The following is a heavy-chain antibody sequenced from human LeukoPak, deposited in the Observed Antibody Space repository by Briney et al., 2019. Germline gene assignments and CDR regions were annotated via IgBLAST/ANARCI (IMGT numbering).Heavy chain of an antibody. J-gene: IGHJ5*02. CDR3: ARRVRGYDSGGFRHLFDP. D-gene: IGHD6-19*01. CDR1: GGSFSGYY. CDR2: SNHSGST. Sequence: SETLSLTCAVYGGSFSGYYWSWIRQPAGKGLEWIGESNHSGSTNYNPSLKSRVTISVDTSKNQFSLKLSSVTAADTAVYYCARRVRGYDSGGFRHLFDPWGQGTLVTVSS. V-gene: IGHV4-34*01.